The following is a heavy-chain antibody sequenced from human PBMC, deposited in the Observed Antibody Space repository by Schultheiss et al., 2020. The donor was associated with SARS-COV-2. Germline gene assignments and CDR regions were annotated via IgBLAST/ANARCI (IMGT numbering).Heavy chain of an antibody. CDR2: ISPTTSHT. V-gene: IGHV3-11*05. Sequence: GGSLRLSCAASGFTFGDYYMTWIRQVPGKGLEWVAYISPTTSHTDYADSVRGRFTISRDNAKNSLYLHMNSLRDEDTAVYYCARAFIIGNYVDYFDTWGQGTLVTVSS. D-gene: IGHD1-7*01. CDR1: GFTFGDYY. J-gene: IGHJ4*02. CDR3: ARAFIIGNYVDYFDT.